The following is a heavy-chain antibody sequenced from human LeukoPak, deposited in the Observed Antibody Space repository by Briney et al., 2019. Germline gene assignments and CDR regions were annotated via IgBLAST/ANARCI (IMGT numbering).Heavy chain of an antibody. CDR2: IGRGGGDT. D-gene: IGHD3-10*01. Sequence: GGTLRLSCAASGFTFNNYGMSWVRQSPGKGLEWVSSIGRGGGDTYYADSVKGRFTISRDISKNTLYLQMDSLRTEDTAVYYCAKAGWFGELLSPYYFDYWGQGTLVTVSS. CDR3: AKAGWFGELLSPYYFDY. V-gene: IGHV3-23*01. J-gene: IGHJ4*02. CDR1: GFTFNNYG.